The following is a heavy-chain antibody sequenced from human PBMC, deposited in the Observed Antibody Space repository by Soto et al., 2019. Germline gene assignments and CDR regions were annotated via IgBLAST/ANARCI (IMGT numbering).Heavy chain of an antibody. D-gene: IGHD3-10*01. Sequence: QVQLVQSGAEVKKPGASVKVSCKASGYTFTSYAISWVRQAPGQGLEWMGWISAYNGNTNYAQKLQGRVTMTTDTPTPTAYLDLRSLRSDDTAGYYCAGSGPPAGCWGQGTLVTVSS. CDR1: GYTFTSYA. CDR2: ISAYNGNT. CDR3: AGSGPPAGC. V-gene: IGHV1-18*01. J-gene: IGHJ4*02.